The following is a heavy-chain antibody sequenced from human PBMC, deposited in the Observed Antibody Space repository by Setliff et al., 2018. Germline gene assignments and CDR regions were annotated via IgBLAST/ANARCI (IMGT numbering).Heavy chain of an antibody. J-gene: IGHJ4*02. V-gene: IGHV1-18*01. CDR2: ISAYNGYI. CDR1: GYTFPSYG. Sequence: ASVKVSCKASGYTFPSYGISWVRQAPGQGLEWMGWISAYNGYIIYEQKFQGRVTMTTDTPTTTAYMDLRGLRSDDTAVYYCARTPPNRGLSNGWYVDYWGQGALVTVSS. D-gene: IGHD6-19*01. CDR3: ARTPPNRGLSNGWYVDY.